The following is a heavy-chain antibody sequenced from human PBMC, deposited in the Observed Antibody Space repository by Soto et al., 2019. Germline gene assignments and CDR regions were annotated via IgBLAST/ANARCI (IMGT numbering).Heavy chain of an antibody. D-gene: IGHD3-10*01. CDR1: GGSISSSSYY. CDR3: ARLGVRGVIVDY. Sequence: SLTCTVSGGSISSSSYYWGWIRQPPGKGLEWIGSIYYSGSTYYNPSLKSRVTISVDTSKNQFSLKLSSVTAADTAVYYCARLGVRGVIVDYWGQGTLVTVSS. CDR2: IYYSGST. J-gene: IGHJ4*02. V-gene: IGHV4-39*01.